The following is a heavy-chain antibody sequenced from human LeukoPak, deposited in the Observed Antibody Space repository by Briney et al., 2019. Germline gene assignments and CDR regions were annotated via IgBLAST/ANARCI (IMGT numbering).Heavy chain of an antibody. J-gene: IGHJ4*02. Sequence: PGGSLRLSCAASGFTFSTYAMSWVRQAPGKGLEWVSTISVSGGNTYYADSVKGRFTISRDNSKSTLYLQMNSLRAEDTAVYYCAKTPANWGTNWGQGTLATVSS. D-gene: IGHD7-27*01. CDR1: GFTFSTYA. V-gene: IGHV3-23*01. CDR2: ISVSGGNT. CDR3: AKTPANWGTN.